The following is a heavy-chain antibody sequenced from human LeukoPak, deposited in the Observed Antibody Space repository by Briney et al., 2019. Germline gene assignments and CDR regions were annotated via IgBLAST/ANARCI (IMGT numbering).Heavy chain of an antibody. Sequence: GGSLRLSCAVSVFTFSDTYMTCMREALGGGLESLSYISHSGTDISYADSVKGRFTISRDNAKNSLYLQMNSLRAEDTAVYYCTRDPRRLDYWGQGTLVTVSS. CDR1: VFTFSDTY. CDR3: TRDPRRLDY. J-gene: IGHJ4*02. V-gene: IGHV3-11*01. CDR2: ISHSGTDI.